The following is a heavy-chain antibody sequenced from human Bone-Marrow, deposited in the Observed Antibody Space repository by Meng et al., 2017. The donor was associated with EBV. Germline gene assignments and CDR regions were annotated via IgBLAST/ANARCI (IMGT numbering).Heavy chain of an antibody. J-gene: IGHJ4*02. D-gene: IGHD3-10*01. V-gene: IGHV1-69*01. CDR3: ASESGRGFTPDY. CDR2: LIPMSDAT. Sequence: QLGQLGASGKKPVSSGKLSCMSSGANFRGDAISWGRQAPGNGLEWMGGLIPMSDATHYAQKCQGRVTITADESTSTHYMDLCGLRSEDTAVYYCASESGRGFTPDYWGQGTLVTVSS. CDR1: GANFRGDA.